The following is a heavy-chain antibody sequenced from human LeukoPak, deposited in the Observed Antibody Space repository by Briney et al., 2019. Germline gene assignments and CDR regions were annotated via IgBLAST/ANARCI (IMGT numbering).Heavy chain of an antibody. CDR1: GYIFTSYG. J-gene: IGHJ5*02. Sequence: ASVKVSCKASGYIFTSYGIIWVRQAPGQGLEWMGWISVYNGSTNYPQRLQGRVTMTTDTSTTTAYMELRSLRSDDTAVYYCARDINGYYYDSHGYYPTDLWGQGTLVTVSS. D-gene: IGHD3-22*01. CDR3: ARDINGYYYDSHGYYPTDL. CDR2: ISVYNGST. V-gene: IGHV1-18*01.